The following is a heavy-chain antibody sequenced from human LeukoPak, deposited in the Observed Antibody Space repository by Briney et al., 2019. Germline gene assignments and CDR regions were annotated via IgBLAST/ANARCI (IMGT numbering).Heavy chain of an antibody. V-gene: IGHV3-48*03. CDR3: ARVPAGYSGYGFMYV. J-gene: IGHJ6*02. CDR2: ISSSGSTI. Sequence: GGSLRLSCAASGFTFSSYEMNWVRQAPGKGLEWVSYISSSGSTIYYADSVKGRFTISRDNAKNSLYLQMNSLRAEDTAVYYCARVPAGYSGYGFMYVWGQGTTVTVSS. CDR1: GFTFSSYE. D-gene: IGHD5-12*01.